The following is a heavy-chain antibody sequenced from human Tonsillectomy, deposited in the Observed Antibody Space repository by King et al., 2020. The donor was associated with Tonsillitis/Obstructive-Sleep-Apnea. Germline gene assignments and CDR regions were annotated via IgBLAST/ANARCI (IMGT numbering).Heavy chain of an antibody. CDR1: GGSISSYS. CDR2: IYYSGST. J-gene: IGHJ3*02. CDR3: ARDMVLEAGGDAFDI. D-gene: IGHD2-8*01. V-gene: IGHV4-59*01. Sequence: VQLQESGPGLVKPSETLSVTCTVSGGSISSYSWSWVRQPPGKGLEWIGYIYYSGSTNYNPSLKSRVTISVDTSKNQFSLKLSSVTAADTAVYYCARDMVLEAGGDAFDIWGQGTMVTVSS.